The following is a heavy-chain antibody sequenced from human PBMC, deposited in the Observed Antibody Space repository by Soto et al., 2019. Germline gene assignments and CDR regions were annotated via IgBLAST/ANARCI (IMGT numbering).Heavy chain of an antibody. Sequence: QVQLQESGPGLMKPSETLSLTCTVSGGSISSYYWSWIRQPPGKVLELIGYIYYSGSTNYNPSLNSRVTISVNTSNNHFSLKLSSVTAADTAVYYCARDYGYCSSTSCFLFDYWGQGTLVTVSS. J-gene: IGHJ4*02. D-gene: IGHD2-2*03. CDR2: IYYSGST. CDR1: GGSISSYY. V-gene: IGHV4-59*01. CDR3: ARDYGYCSSTSCFLFDY.